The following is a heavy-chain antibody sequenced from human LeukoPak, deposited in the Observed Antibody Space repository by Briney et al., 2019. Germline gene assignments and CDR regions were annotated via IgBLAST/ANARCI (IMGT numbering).Heavy chain of an antibody. D-gene: IGHD3-3*01. CDR1: GFTFDDYA. Sequence: PGGSLRLSCAASGFTFDDYAMHWVRQAPGKGLEWVSGIRWNSGSIGYADSVKGRFTISRDNAKNSLYLQMNSLRAEDTALYYCAKVGSPKHDFWSGYYLISWGQGTLVTVSS. CDR2: IRWNSGSI. J-gene: IGHJ4*02. CDR3: AKVGSPKHDFWSGYYLIS. V-gene: IGHV3-9*01.